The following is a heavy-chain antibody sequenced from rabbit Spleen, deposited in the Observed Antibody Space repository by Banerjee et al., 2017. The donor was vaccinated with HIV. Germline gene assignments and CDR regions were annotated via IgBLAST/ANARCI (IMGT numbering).Heavy chain of an antibody. D-gene: IGHD8-1*01. CDR3: ARDTGSSFSSYGTDL. J-gene: IGHJ6*01. Sequence: SLVASGGDLVKLGAYLTLNCTGSGFSFSSSDYMCWVRQAPGKGLEWISCISGSRSGFTYTATWAKGRFTLAKTPSTTVNLQMTSHTIPDTATYFCARDTGSSFSSYGTDLWGPGTLVTVS. CDR2: ISGSRSGFT. V-gene: IGHV1S40*01. CDR1: GFSFSSSDY.